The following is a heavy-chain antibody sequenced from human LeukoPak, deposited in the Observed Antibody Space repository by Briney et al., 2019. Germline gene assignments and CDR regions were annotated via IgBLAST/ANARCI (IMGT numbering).Heavy chain of an antibody. CDR1: GFTFSDYY. J-gene: IGHJ4*02. Sequence: GGSLRLSCAASGFTFSDYYMSWIRQAPGKGLEWVSYISSSGSTIYYADSVKGRFTISRDNAKNSLYLQMNSLRAEDTAVYYCARDLGFGEFQNYFDYWGQGALVTVSS. D-gene: IGHD3-10*01. CDR2: ISSSGSTI. CDR3: ARDLGFGEFQNYFDY. V-gene: IGHV3-11*04.